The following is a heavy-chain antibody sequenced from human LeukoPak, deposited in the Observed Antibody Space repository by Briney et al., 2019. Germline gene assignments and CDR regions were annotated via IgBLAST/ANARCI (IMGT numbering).Heavy chain of an antibody. D-gene: IGHD2-2*01. CDR2: IIPIPGIA. V-gene: IGHV1-69*04. CDR3: ARDLNTDIVVVPAASHYFDY. CDR1: GGTFSSYA. J-gene: IGHJ4*02. Sequence: ASVKVSCKASGGTFSSYAISWVRQAPGQGLEWMGRIIPIPGIANYAQKFQGRVTITADKSTSTAYMELGSLRSEDTAVYYCARDLNTDIVVVPAASHYFDYWGQGTLVTVSS.